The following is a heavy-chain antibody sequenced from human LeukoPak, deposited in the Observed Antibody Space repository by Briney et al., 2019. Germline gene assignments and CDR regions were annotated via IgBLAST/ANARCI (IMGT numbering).Heavy chain of an antibody. V-gene: IGHV3-48*03. CDR1: GFTFSSYK. Sequence: GGSLRLSCAASGFTFSSYKMNWVRQAPGKGLEGVSYISSSGSTIYYADSVKGRFTISRDNAKNSLYLQMNSLRAEDTAVYYCARMVRDHWGWFDPWGQGTLVTVSS. D-gene: IGHD3-10*01. J-gene: IGHJ5*02. CDR2: ISSSGSTI. CDR3: ARMVRDHWGWFDP.